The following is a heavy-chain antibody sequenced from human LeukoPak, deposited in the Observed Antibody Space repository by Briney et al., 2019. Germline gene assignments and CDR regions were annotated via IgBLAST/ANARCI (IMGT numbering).Heavy chain of an antibody. V-gene: IGHV1-2*02. CDR3: ARGYGSGSYYPY. D-gene: IGHD3-10*01. CDR1: GYTFTGYY. Sequence: ASVKVSCKASGYTFTGYYMHWVRQAPGQGLEWMGWINPNSGGTNYAQKFQGRVAMTRDTSISTAYMELSRLRSDDTAVYYCARGYGSGSYYPYWGQGTLVTVSS. J-gene: IGHJ4*02. CDR2: INPNSGGT.